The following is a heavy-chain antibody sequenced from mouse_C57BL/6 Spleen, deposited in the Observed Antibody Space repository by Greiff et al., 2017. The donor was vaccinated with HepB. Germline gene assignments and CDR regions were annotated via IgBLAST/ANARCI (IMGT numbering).Heavy chain of an antibody. J-gene: IGHJ2*01. Sequence: VQLLQSVAELVRPGASVKLSCTASGFNFNNTYMHWVKQRPEQGLEWIGSIDPANGNTKYAPKLQGKATITADTSSNTAYLQLSRLTSEDTAIYYCAHTDFDYWGQGTTLTVSS. D-gene: IGHD1-1*01. CDR3: AHTDFDY. CDR2: IDPANGNT. V-gene: IGHV14-3*01. CDR1: GFNFNNTY.